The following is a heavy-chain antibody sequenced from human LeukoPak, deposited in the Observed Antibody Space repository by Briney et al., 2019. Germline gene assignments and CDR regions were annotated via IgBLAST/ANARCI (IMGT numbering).Heavy chain of an antibody. J-gene: IGHJ1*01. V-gene: IGHV3-21*01. D-gene: IGHD3-22*01. CDR3: ARDAFYYDSSGPQR. CDR1: GFPFSTYR. Sequence: GGSLRLSCVASGFPFSTYRMNWVRQAPGKGLEWVSSISSSSTYIYYADSIKGRFTISRDNAKNSLYLQMNSLRAEDTAVYYCARDAFYYDSSGPQRWGQGTLVTVSS. CDR2: ISSSSTYI.